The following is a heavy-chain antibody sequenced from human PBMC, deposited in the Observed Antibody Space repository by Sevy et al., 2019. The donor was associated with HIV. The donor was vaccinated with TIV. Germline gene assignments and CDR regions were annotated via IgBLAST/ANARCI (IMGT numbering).Heavy chain of an antibody. V-gene: IGHV5-51*01. CDR1: GYSFTSYW. CDR2: IYPGDSDT. D-gene: IGHD6-6*01. J-gene: IGHJ6*02. Sequence: GESLKISCKGSGYSFTSYWIGWVRQMPGKGLEWMGIIYPGDSDTRYSPSFQGQVTISADKSISTAYLQWSSLKASDTAMYYCARRGRIAARPLYGYYGMDVWGQGTTVTVSS. CDR3: ARRGRIAARPLYGYYGMDV.